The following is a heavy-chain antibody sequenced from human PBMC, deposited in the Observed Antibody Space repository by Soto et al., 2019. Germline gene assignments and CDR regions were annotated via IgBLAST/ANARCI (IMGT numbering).Heavy chain of an antibody. CDR3: ARPRYYDSSRALRY. Sequence: QVQLQQWGAGLLKPSETLSLTCAVYGGSFSGYYWSWIRQPPGKGLEWIGEINHSGSTNYNPSLKSRVTTSVDTSKNQFSLKLSSVTAADTAVYYCARPRYYDSSRALRYWGQGTLVTVSS. CDR1: GGSFSGYY. V-gene: IGHV4-34*01. D-gene: IGHD3-22*01. J-gene: IGHJ4*02. CDR2: INHSGST.